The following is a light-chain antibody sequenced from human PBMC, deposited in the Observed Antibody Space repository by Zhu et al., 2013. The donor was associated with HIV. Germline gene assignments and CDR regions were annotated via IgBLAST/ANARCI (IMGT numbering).Light chain of an antibody. CDR2: KVS. CDR3: MQGTHWPQIT. J-gene: IGKJ5*01. V-gene: IGKV2-30*02. CDR1: QSLVHNDGNTY. Sequence: DVVMTQSPRSLPVTIGQPASISCSSSQSLVHNDGNTYLIWFHQRPGQSPRRLIYKVSNREYGVPDRFSGSGSGTDFTLKITRVEAEDVGVYYCMQGTHWPQITFGQGTRLEIK.